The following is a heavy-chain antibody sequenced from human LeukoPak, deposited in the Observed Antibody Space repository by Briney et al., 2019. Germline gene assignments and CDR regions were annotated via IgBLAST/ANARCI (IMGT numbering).Heavy chain of an antibody. J-gene: IGHJ4*02. D-gene: IGHD4-17*01. Sequence: GGSLRLSCAASGFTFSSYAMHWVRQAPGKGLEWVAVISYDGSNKYYADSVKGRFTISRDNSKNTLYLQMNSLRAEDTAVSYCARDTRIDYGDYGFLVDYWGQGTLVTVSS. CDR1: GFTFSSYA. CDR2: ISYDGSNK. CDR3: ARDTRIDYGDYGFLVDY. V-gene: IGHV3-30*04.